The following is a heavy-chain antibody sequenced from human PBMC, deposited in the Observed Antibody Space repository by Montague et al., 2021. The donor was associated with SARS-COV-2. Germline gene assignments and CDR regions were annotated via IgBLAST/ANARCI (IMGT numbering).Heavy chain of an antibody. CDR1: GFTFSSYA. Sequence: SLRLSCAASGFTFSSYAMSWVRQAPGKGLEWVSGITTSGGSTYYADSVKGRFTISRDNSKNTLYLQMNSLRAEDTAVYYCAPLRGLVWSEYWGQGTLVTVSS. CDR3: APLRGLVWSEY. CDR2: ITTSGGST. V-gene: IGHV3-23*01. D-gene: IGHD3-10*01. J-gene: IGHJ4*02.